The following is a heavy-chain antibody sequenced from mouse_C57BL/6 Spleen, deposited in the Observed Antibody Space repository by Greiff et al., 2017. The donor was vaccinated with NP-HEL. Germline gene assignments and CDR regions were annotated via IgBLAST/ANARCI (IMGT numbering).Heavy chain of an antibody. D-gene: IGHD2-4*01. Sequence: VQGVESGPGLVAPSQSLSITCTVSGFSLTSYAISWVRQPPGKGLEWLGVIWTGGGTNYNSALKSRLSISKDNSKSQVFLKMNSLQTDDTARYYCASHYDYDENWFAYWGQGTLVTVSA. CDR3: ASHYDYDENWFAY. CDR1: GFSLTSYA. CDR2: IWTGGGT. J-gene: IGHJ3*01. V-gene: IGHV2-9-1*01.